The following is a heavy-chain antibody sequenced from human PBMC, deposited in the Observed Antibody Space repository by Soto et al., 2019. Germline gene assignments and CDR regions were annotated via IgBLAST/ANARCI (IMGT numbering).Heavy chain of an antibody. CDR3: STTKAGTNTFGI. D-gene: IGHD1-7*01. Sequence: GGSLRLSCAASGFTFSSYSMNWVRQAPGQGLEWVGRIRSNSDGGTTDYAAPVKGRFSISRDDSKNTLYLQMNSLKTEDTAVYYCSTTKAGTNTFGIWGQGTMVTVSS. J-gene: IGHJ3*02. CDR1: GFTFSSYS. CDR2: IRSNSDGGTT. V-gene: IGHV3-15*07.